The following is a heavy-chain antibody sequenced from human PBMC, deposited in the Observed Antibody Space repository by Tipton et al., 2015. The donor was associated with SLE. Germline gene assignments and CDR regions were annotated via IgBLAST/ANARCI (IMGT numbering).Heavy chain of an antibody. D-gene: IGHD2-2*01. V-gene: IGHV4-38-2*02. CDR3: ARRCSSTSCPFDY. CDR1: GFSISSGYF. J-gene: IGHJ4*02. CDR2: IYHSGNT. Sequence: LRLSCSVSGFSISSGYFWGWIRQSPGKGLEWIGSIYHSGNTYYNPSLKSRVTISIDTSKNQFSLKLSSVTAADTAVYYCARRCSSTSCPFDYWGQGTLVTVSS.